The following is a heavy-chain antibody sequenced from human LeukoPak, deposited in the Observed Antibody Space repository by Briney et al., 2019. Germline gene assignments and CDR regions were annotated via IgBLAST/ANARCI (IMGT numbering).Heavy chain of an antibody. V-gene: IGHV3-48*03. D-gene: IGHD3-10*01. J-gene: IGHJ6*02. CDR3: ARDILLWFGEYYGMDV. CDR1: GFTFSSCE. Sequence: PGGSLRLSCAASGFTFSSCEMNWVRQAPGQGLEWLSYISSSGNTIYYADSVKGRFSISRDNAKNTLYLQMNSLRAEDTTVYYCARDILLWFGEYYGMDVWGQGTTVTVSS. CDR2: ISSSGNTI.